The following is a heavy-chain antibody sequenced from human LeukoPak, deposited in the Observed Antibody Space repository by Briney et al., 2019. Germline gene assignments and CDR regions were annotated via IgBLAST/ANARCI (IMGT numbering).Heavy chain of an antibody. CDR1: GFTFSSYS. D-gene: IGHD3-10*01. V-gene: IGHV3-21*01. J-gene: IGHJ4*02. CDR2: ISSSSSYI. Sequence: GGSLRLSCAASGFTFSSYSMNWVRQAPGKGLEWVSSISSSSSYIYYADSVKGRFTIPRDNAKNSLYLQMNSLRAEDTAVYYCARDSSGSYSLDYFDYWGQGTLVTVSS. CDR3: ARDSSGSYSLDYFDY.